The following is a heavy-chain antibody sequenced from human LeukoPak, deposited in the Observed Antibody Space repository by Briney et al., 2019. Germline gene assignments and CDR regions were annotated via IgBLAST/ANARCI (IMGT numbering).Heavy chain of an antibody. CDR1: GFTFSSYW. Sequence: GGSLRLSCAASGFTFSSYWMSWVRQVPGRGLEWVATIKPDGSEKYYVDSVEGRFTMSRDNAKNSLYLQVNSLRAEDTAVYYCARGEYFFDYWGQGTLVTVSS. CDR3: ARGEYFFDY. CDR2: IKPDGSEK. V-gene: IGHV3-7*04. J-gene: IGHJ4*02.